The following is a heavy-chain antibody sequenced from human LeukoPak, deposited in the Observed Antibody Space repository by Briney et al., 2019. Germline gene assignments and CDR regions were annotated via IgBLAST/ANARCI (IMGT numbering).Heavy chain of an antibody. Sequence: PGGSLRLSCAASGFTFSSYAMSWVRQAPGKGLEWVSAISGSGGSTYYADSVKGRFTISRDNSKNTLYLQMNTLRAEDTAVYYCVSTAYYYDSVGLKNFDYWGQGTLVTVSS. V-gene: IGHV3-23*01. CDR1: GFTFSSYA. J-gene: IGHJ4*02. D-gene: IGHD3-22*01. CDR3: VSTAYYYDSVGLKNFDY. CDR2: ISGSGGST.